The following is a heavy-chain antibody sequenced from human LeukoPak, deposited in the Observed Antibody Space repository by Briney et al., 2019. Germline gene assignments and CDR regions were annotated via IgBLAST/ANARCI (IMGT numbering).Heavy chain of an antibody. CDR3: ARDISSGYYDAFDI. V-gene: IGHV3-13*04. J-gene: IGHJ3*02. Sequence: GGSLRLSCAASGFTFSSNGMHWVRQGTGKGLEWVSAIETAGEIHYAGSVKGRFTISRENAKNSLYLQMNSLRAEDTAVYYCARDISSGYYDAFDIWGQGTMVTVSS. D-gene: IGHD3-22*01. CDR1: GFTFSSNG. CDR2: IETAGEI.